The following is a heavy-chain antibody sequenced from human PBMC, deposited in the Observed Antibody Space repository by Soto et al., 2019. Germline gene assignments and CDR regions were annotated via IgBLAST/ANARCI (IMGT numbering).Heavy chain of an antibody. CDR2: IYHSGNT. D-gene: IGHD6-13*01. CDR3: ARGETQQQRDT. V-gene: IGHV4-4*02. Sequence: QVLLQESGPGLVKPSGTLSLTCTVSGDSISSASWWSWVRQPPGKGLEWIGEIYHSGNTKYNPSLKSRVILSVDRSKNQFFLTLNSVTAADTAVYFCARGETQQQRDTWGRGTRVTVSS. J-gene: IGHJ5*02. CDR1: GDSISSASW.